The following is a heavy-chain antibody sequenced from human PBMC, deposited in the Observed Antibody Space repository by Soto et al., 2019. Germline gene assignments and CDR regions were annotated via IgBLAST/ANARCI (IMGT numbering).Heavy chain of an antibody. J-gene: IGHJ4*02. Sequence: SETLSLTCSIYSLSFSGYYWSLIRPPPGKGLEWIGEISQSGNTNYSPSLKSRVSISIDTSMKQFSLNLASVSAADTAVYYCARAPKVSGSSQTRPDFWGQGTLVTVS. V-gene: IGHV4-34*01. CDR1: SLSFSGYY. CDR3: ARAPKVSGSSQTRPDF. D-gene: IGHD6-6*01. CDR2: ISQSGNT.